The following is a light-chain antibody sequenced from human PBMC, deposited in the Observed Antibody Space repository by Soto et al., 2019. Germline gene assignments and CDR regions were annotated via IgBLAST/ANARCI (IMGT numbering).Light chain of an antibody. CDR2: GNS. V-gene: IGLV1-40*01. Sequence: QAVVTQPPSVSGAPGQRVTISCTGSSSNIGAGYDVHWYQQLPGTAPKLLIYGNSNRPSGVPDRFSGSKSGTSASLAITGIQAEDEADYYCSSYAGSTKVVFGGGTKLTVL. J-gene: IGLJ3*02. CDR1: SSNIGAGYD. CDR3: SSYAGSTKVV.